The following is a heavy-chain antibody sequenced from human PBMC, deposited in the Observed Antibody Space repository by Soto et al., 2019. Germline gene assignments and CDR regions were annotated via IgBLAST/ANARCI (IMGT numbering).Heavy chain of an antibody. CDR2: ISWRRNHI. D-gene: IGHD5-12*01. CDR3: AKDTGRGIESTIKRLYYYYAMDV. CDR1: GFTVDDYA. V-gene: IGHV3-9*01. J-gene: IGHJ6*02. Sequence: EVQLVESGGGLVQPGRSLRLSCAASGFTVDDYAMHWVRQAPGKGLEWVSGISWRRNHIGYADSVQGRFTISRDDAKNSLYLQMNNLRPDDTALYYCAKDTGRGIESTIKRLYYYYAMDVWGQGTTVTVSS.